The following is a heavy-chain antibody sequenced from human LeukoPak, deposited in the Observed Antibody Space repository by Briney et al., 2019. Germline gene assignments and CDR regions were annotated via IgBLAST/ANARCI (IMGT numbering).Heavy chain of an antibody. CDR2: INAGNGNT. J-gene: IGHJ4*02. CDR1: GYTFTSYA. CDR3: VKDIRRGYNFGYDQFAY. V-gene: IGHV1-3*03. Sequence: ASVKVSCKASGYTFTSYAMHWVRQAPGQRLEWMGWINAGNGNTKYSQEFQGRVTITRDTSASTAYMELNSLKSEDTALYYCVKDIRRGYNFGYDQFAYWGQGTLVTVSS. D-gene: IGHD5-18*01.